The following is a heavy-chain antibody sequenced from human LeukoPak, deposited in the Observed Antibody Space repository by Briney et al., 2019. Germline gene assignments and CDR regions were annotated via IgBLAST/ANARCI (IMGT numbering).Heavy chain of an antibody. Sequence: GASVKVSCKASGYTFTSYDINWVRQATGQGLEWMGYMNPNSGNTVYAQKFQGRVIITTDTSISTAYMELSNLRSEDTAVYYCAREGLDFWGQGTLVTVSS. CDR1: GYTFTSYD. CDR3: AREGLDF. CDR2: MNPNSGNT. J-gene: IGHJ4*02. V-gene: IGHV1-8*03.